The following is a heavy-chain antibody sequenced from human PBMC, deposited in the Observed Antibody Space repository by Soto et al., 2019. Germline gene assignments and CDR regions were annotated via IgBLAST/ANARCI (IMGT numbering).Heavy chain of an antibody. CDR2: IIPLFGTV. J-gene: IGHJ6*02. CDR1: GGTFSSYA. V-gene: IGHV1-69*01. D-gene: IGHD2-15*01. Sequence: QVQLVQSGAEVKKPGSSVKVSCKASGGTFSSYAINWVRQAPGQGLEWMGGIIPLFGTVNYAQKFQGRVTVTADESTTTAYMELSSLSSEDTAVYYCAKSYVVVVASTHHYFGMDVWGQGTTVTVSS. CDR3: AKSYVVVVASTHHYFGMDV.